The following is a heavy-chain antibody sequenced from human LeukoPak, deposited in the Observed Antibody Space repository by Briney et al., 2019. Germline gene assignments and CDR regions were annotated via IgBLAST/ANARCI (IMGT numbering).Heavy chain of an antibody. CDR2: ISGSGGST. CDR1: GFTFSSYA. Sequence: GGSLRLSCAASGFTFSSYAMSWVRQAPGKGLEWVSAISGSGGSTYYADSVKGRFTISRDNSKNTLYLQMNSLRAEDTAVYYCAKDPPVVPAASDAFDIWGQGTMVTVSS. J-gene: IGHJ3*02. CDR3: AKDPPVVPAASDAFDI. V-gene: IGHV3-23*01. D-gene: IGHD2-2*01.